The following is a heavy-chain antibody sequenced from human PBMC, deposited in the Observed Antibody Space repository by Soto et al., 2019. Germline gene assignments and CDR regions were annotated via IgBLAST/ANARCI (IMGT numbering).Heavy chain of an antibody. V-gene: IGHV5-10-1*01. CDR3: SGHGRAHYVSTGYHYAFDY. CDR1: GYTFRNNW. Sequence: PGASLKISCKGSGYTFRNNWITWVRQMPGKGLEWMGRIDLTDSYTSYSPSLQGHVSFSADTSINTAYLQWSSLRASDTAMYYYSGHGRAHYVSTGYHYAFDYWGQGTPVTLSS. CDR2: IDLTDSYT. D-gene: IGHD3-22*01. J-gene: IGHJ4*02.